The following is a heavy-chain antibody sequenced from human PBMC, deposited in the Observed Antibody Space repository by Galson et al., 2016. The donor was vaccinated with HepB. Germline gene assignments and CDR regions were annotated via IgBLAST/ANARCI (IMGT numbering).Heavy chain of an antibody. D-gene: IGHD5-18*01. CDR3: VKGLQLWLRGAFDS. J-gene: IGHJ4*02. V-gene: IGHV3-30-3*01. Sequence: SLRPSCAASGFTFRSYAMHWGPQAPGKGLEWVAVISYDGSNKYYADSVKSRFTMSRDNPTNRLDLQMNSLRADDTAVYYCVKGLQLWLRGAFDSWGQGTLVTVSS. CDR2: ISYDGSNK. CDR1: GFTFRSYA.